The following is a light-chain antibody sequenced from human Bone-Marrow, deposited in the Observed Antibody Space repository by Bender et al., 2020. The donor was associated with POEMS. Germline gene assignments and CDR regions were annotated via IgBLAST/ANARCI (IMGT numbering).Light chain of an antibody. CDR2: DVT. CDR1: SSDIGGYEY. J-gene: IGLJ1*01. V-gene: IGLV2-14*01. Sequence: QFALTQPASVSGSPGQSITISCTGTSSDIGGYEYVSWYQQHPDKAPKVMIYDVTNRPSGVSNRFSGSKSGNTASLTISGLQAEDEADYYCSSYTSSSTHVFGTGTKVTVL. CDR3: SSYTSSSTHV.